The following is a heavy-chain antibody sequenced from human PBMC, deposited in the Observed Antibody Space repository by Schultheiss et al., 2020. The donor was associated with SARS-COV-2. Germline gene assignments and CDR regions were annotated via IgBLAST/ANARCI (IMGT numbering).Heavy chain of an antibody. Sequence: SETLSLTCTVSGGSISSGSYYWSWIRQPAGKGLEWIGRIYTSGSTDYDPSLKSRVTISLDRSKNQFSLKLSSVTAADTAVYYCARGPPSRLGNWFDPWGQGTLVTVSS. V-gene: IGHV4-61*02. J-gene: IGHJ5*02. CDR1: GGSISSGSYY. CDR3: ARGPPSRLGNWFDP. D-gene: IGHD3-10*01. CDR2: IYTSGST.